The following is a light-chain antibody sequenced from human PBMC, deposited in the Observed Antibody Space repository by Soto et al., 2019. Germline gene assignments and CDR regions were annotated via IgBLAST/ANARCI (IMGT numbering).Light chain of an antibody. CDR2: DAS. J-gene: IGKJ5*01. V-gene: IGKV3-20*01. CDR3: QEHASI. CDR1: QNLGDGR. Sequence: VLTQSPVTLSLSPGERSTLSCRANQNLGDGRLAWYQQKPGQPPTLLIYDASTRATGIPDRFSGSGSGTDFTLTISRLEPEDFAVYYCQEHASIFGQGTRLEIK.